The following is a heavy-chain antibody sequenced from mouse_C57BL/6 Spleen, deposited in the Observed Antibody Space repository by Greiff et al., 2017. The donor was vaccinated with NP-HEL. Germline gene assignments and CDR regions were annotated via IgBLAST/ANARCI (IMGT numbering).Heavy chain of an antibody. CDR1: GYSITSGYY. J-gene: IGHJ2*01. CDR2: ISYDGSN. D-gene: IGHD2-2*01. Sequence: ESGPGLVKPSQSLSLTCSVTGYSITSGYYWNWIRQFPGNKLEWMGSISYDGSNNYNPSLKHRLSITRDTSKNQFVLKLNSVTTEDTATYYWARRDGYDPYYIDYWGQGTTLTVSS. V-gene: IGHV3-6*01. CDR3: ARRDGYDPYYIDY.